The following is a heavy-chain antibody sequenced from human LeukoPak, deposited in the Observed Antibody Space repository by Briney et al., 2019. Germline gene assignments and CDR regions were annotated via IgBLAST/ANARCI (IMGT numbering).Heavy chain of an antibody. CDR1: GVSISIYY. D-gene: IGHD1-7*01. Sequence: SETLSLTCTVSGVSISIYYWSWIRQPPGKGLEWIGYIYNSGSTSYNPSLKSRATISADTSKNQFSLKLSSVTAADTAMYYCVRDRELNYWGQGTLVTVSS. J-gene: IGHJ4*02. V-gene: IGHV4-59*01. CDR2: IYNSGST. CDR3: VRDRELNY.